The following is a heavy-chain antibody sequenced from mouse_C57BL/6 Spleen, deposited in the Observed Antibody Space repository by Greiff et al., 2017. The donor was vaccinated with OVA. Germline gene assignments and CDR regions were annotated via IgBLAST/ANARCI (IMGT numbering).Heavy chain of an antibody. Sequence: EVQLVESGEGLVKPGGSLKLSCAASGFTFSSYAMSWVRQTPEKRLEWVAYISRGGDYIYYADTVKGRFTISRDNARNTLYLQMSSLKSEDTAMYYCTREGLDYYGSSCGAYWGQGTLVTVSA. D-gene: IGHD1-1*01. V-gene: IGHV5-9-1*02. CDR1: GFTFSSYA. CDR2: ISRGGDYI. J-gene: IGHJ3*01. CDR3: TREGLDYYGSSCGAY.